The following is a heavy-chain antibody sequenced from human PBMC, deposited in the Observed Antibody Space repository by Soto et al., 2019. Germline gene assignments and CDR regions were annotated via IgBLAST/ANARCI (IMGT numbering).Heavy chain of an antibody. CDR2: INPNSGGT. CDR3: AQSPLNCTNGVCYLDA. J-gene: IGHJ5*02. D-gene: IGHD2-8*01. Sequence: ASVKVSCKASGYTFTGYYMHWVRQAPGQGLEWMGWINPNSGGTNYAQKFQGWVTMTRDTSISTAYMELSRLRSDDTAVYYCAQSPLNCTNGVCYLDAWGQGTLVTVSS. V-gene: IGHV1-2*04. CDR1: GYTFTGYY.